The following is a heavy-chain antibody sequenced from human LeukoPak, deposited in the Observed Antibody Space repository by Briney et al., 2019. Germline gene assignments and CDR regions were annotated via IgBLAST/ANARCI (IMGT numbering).Heavy chain of an antibody. Sequence: GESLKISCKGSGYSFTSYWIGWVRQMPGKGLEWMGIIYPGDSDTRYSPSFQGQVTISADKSISTAYLQWSSLKASDTAMYYCARHYYPDRRPGIADLGYWGQGTLVTVSS. D-gene: IGHD6-13*01. J-gene: IGHJ4*02. V-gene: IGHV5-51*01. CDR3: ARHYYPDRRPGIADLGY. CDR1: GYSFTSYW. CDR2: IYPGDSDT.